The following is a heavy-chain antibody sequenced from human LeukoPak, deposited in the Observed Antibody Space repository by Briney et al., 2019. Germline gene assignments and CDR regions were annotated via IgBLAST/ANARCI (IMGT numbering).Heavy chain of an antibody. Sequence: SETLSLTCTVSGASISNDDYYWSWTRQSPGKGLEWIGCIYFRGSTSYNPSLERRLTMSLDTSKNQFSLKLTSVTAADTAVYYCAGGVDSRKMAYWGQGTLVTVSS. CDR2: IYFRGST. CDR1: GASISNDDYY. J-gene: IGHJ4*02. D-gene: IGHD3-16*01. V-gene: IGHV4-31*03. CDR3: AGGVDSRKMAY.